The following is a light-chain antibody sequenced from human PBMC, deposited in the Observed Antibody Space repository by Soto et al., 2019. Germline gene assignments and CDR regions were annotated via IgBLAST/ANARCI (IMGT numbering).Light chain of an antibody. J-gene: IGKJ1*01. CDR1: QSVSSSY. Sequence: EIVLTQSPGTLSLSPGERATLSCRASQSVSSSYLAWYQQKPGQAPRLLIYGASSRATGIPDRFSGSGSGTEFTLTISSLQSEDFAVYYCQQYNNWPRTFGQGTKVDSK. CDR2: GAS. V-gene: IGKV3-20*01. CDR3: QQYNNWPRT.